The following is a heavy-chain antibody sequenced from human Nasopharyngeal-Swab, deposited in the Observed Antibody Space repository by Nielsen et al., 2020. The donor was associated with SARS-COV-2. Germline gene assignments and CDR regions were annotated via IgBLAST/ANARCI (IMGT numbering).Heavy chain of an antibody. CDR2: ISAYNGNT. CDR1: GYTFTSYG. CDR3: ARALYDFWSGYYTENYGMDV. D-gene: IGHD3-3*01. V-gene: IGHV1-18*01. Sequence: ASVKVSCKASGYTFTSYGISWVRQAPGQGLEWMGWISAYNGNTNYAQKLQGRVTMTTDTSTSTAYTELRSLRSDDTAVYYCARALYDFWSGYYTENYGMDVWGQGTTVTVSS. J-gene: IGHJ6*02.